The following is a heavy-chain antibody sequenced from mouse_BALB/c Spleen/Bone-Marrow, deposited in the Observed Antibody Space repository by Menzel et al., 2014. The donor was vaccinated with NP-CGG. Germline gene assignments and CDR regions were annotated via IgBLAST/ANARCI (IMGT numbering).Heavy chain of an antibody. Sequence: VQLQQSGAELAKPGASVKMSCKATGYTFTSYWMHWVKQRPGQGLEWIGYINPSTGYTEYNQKFKDKATLTADKSSSTAYMQLSSLTSEDSAVDYCARGTVVAYYYAMDYWGQGTSVTVSS. D-gene: IGHD1-1*01. CDR3: ARGTVVAYYYAMDY. CDR1: GYTFTSYW. CDR2: INPSTGYT. V-gene: IGHV1-7*01. J-gene: IGHJ4*01.